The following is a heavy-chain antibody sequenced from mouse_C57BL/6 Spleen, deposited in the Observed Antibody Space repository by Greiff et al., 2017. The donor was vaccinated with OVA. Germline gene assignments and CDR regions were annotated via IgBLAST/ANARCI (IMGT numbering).Heavy chain of an antibody. J-gene: IGHJ3*01. Sequence: VQLQQSGPELVKPGASVKISCKASGYTFTDYYINWVKQRPGQGLERIGWIYPGSGNTKYNEKFKGKATLTVDTSSSTAYMQLSSLTSEDSAVYYCAREEDNLAWFAYWGQGTLVTVSA. CDR1: GYTFTDYY. CDR3: AREEDNLAWFAY. V-gene: IGHV1-84*01. CDR2: IYPGSGNT. D-gene: IGHD1-3*01.